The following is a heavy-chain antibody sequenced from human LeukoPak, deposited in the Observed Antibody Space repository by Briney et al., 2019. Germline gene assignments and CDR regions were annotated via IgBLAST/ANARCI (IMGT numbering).Heavy chain of an antibody. CDR3: ARESYYDSSRYTP. Sequence: PSVKVSCKGSGGTFTSYAISWVRQAPGQGLQWVGRIIPIFGTANYAQKFQGRVTITTDESTSTAYMERSRLRSEDTAVYYCARESYYDSSRYTPWGQGTLVTVSS. V-gene: IGHV1-69*05. J-gene: IGHJ4*02. CDR1: GGTFTSYA. CDR2: IIPIFGTA. D-gene: IGHD3-22*01.